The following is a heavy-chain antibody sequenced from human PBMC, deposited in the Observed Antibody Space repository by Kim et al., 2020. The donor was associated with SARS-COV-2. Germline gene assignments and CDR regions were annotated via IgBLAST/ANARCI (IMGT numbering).Heavy chain of an antibody. V-gene: IGHV1-18*01. Sequence: YAQKLQGRVTMTTDTSTSTAYMELRSLRSDDTAVYYCARAPWVSDCMDVWGQGTTVTVSS. CDR3: ARAPWVSDCMDV. D-gene: IGHD1-26*01. J-gene: IGHJ6*02.